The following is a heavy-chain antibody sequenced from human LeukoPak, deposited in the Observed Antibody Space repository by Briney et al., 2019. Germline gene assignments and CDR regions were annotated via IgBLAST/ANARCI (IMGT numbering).Heavy chain of an antibody. Sequence: ASVKVSCKASGGTFSSYAISWVRQAPGQGLEWMGRIIPILGIANYAQKFQGRVTITADKSTSTAYMELSSLRSEDTAVCYCARDSPDGIINWGQGTLVTVSS. CDR2: IIPILGIA. V-gene: IGHV1-69*04. J-gene: IGHJ4*02. D-gene: IGHD3-10*01. CDR3: ARDSPDGIIN. CDR1: GGTFSSYA.